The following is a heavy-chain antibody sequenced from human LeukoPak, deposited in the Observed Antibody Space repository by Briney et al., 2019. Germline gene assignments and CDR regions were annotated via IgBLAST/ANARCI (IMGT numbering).Heavy chain of an antibody. V-gene: IGHV3-30*02. CDR2: IRYDGSNK. J-gene: IGHJ3*02. CDR1: GFTFSSYG. CDR3: AKDRMYYDFWSGYSVDAFDI. Sequence: GGSLRLSCAASGFTFSSYGMHWVRQAPGKGLEWVAFIRYDGSNKYYADSVKGRFTISRDNSKNTLYLQMNSLRAEDTAVYYCAKDRMYYDFWSGYSVDAFDIWGQGTMITVSS. D-gene: IGHD3-3*01.